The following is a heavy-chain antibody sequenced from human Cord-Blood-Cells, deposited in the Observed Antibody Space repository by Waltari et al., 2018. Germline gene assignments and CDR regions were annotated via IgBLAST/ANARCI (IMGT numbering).Heavy chain of an antibody. CDR3: ARDVGATGWFDP. CDR1: GFPFSSYE. V-gene: IGHV3-48*03. Sequence: EVQLVESGGGLVQPGGSLRLSCAASGFPFSSYEMNWVRQAPGKGMGWGSYISSSGSTIYYADSVKGRFTIARDNAKNSLYLQMNSLRAEDTAVYYCARDVGATGWFDPWGQGTLVTVSS. D-gene: IGHD1-26*01. CDR2: ISSSGSTI. J-gene: IGHJ5*02.